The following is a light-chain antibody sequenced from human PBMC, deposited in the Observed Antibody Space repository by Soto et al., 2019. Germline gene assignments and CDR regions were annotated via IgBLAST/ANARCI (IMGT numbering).Light chain of an antibody. CDR2: RNN. CDR3: AAWDNNLGGPA. Sequence: QSVLTQPPSASGTPGQRVSISCSGSNSNIGSKYVYWYQQLPGTAPKLLMYRNNQRPSGVPDRFSGSKPGTSASLAISGLRSEDEADYYCAAWDNNLGGPAFGGGTKLTVL. V-gene: IGLV1-47*01. J-gene: IGLJ2*01. CDR1: NSNIGSKY.